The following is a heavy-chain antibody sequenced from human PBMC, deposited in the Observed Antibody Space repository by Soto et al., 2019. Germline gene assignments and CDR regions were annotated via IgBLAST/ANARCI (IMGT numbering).Heavy chain of an antibody. CDR1: GYTFTGYY. J-gene: IGHJ6*02. CDR2: INPNSGGT. CDR3: ARDSSRGIAAPIQPGYGMDV. V-gene: IGHV1-2*04. D-gene: IGHD6-13*01. Sequence: ASVKVSCKASGYTFTGYYMHWLRQAPGQGLEWMGWINPNSGGTNYAQKFQGWVTMTRDTSISTAYMELSRLRSDDTAVYYCARDSSRGIAAPIQPGYGMDVWGQGTTVTVSS.